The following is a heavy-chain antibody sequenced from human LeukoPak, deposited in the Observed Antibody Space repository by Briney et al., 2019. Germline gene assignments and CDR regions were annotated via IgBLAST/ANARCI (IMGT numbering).Heavy chain of an antibody. CDR1: GYTFTSYG. J-gene: IGHJ4*02. CDR3: ARGVEMATTGAYYFDY. D-gene: IGHD5-24*01. V-gene: IGHV1-69*13. Sequence: GASVKVSCKASGYTFTSYGISWVRQAPGQGLEWMGGIIPIFGTANYAQKFQGRVTITADESTSTAYMELSSLRSEDTAVYYCARGVEMATTGAYYFDYWGQGTLVTVSS. CDR2: IIPIFGTA.